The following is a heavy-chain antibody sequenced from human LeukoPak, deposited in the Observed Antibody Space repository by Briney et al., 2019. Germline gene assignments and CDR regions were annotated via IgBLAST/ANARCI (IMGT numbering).Heavy chain of an antibody. J-gene: IGHJ5*02. CDR2: IYYSGST. Sequence: PSETLSLTCTVSGGSISSGDYYWSWICQPPGKGLERIGYIYYSGSTYYNPSLKSRVTISVDTSKNQFSLKLSSVTAADTAVYYCARVVVVVAAAVLRTRFDPWGQRTLVTVSS. CDR3: ARVVVVVAAAVLRTRFDP. D-gene: IGHD2-2*01. CDR1: GGSISSGDYY. V-gene: IGHV4-30-4*08.